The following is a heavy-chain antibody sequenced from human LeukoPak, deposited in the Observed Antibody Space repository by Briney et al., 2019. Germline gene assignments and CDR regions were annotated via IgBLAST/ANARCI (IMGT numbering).Heavy chain of an antibody. CDR2: ISYDGSNK. CDR3: ARDRRFFLAHYYYGMDV. D-gene: IGHD3-3*01. J-gene: IGHJ6*02. V-gene: IGHV3-30-3*01. Sequence: PGGSLRLSCAASGFTFSSYAMSWVRQAPGKGLEWVAVISYDGSNKYYADSVKGRFTISRDNSKNTLYLQMNSLRAEDMAVYYCARDRRFFLAHYYYGMDVWGQGTTVTVSS. CDR1: GFTFSSYA.